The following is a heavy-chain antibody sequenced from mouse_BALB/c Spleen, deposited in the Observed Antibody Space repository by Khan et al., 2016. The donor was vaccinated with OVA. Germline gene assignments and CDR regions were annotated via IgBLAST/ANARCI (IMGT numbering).Heavy chain of an antibody. J-gene: IGHJ3*01. CDR2: ISYDGSN. Sequence: EVKLLESGPGLVKPSQSLSLTCSVTGYSITSDYYWNWIRQFPGNKLEWMGYISYDGSNNYNPSLKNLISITRNTTKNQFFLKLNSVTTEDTATYYCARDEDGSSYQACFAYWGQGTLVTVSA. CDR1: GYSITSDYY. D-gene: IGHD1-1*01. CDR3: ARDEDGSSYQACFAY. V-gene: IGHV3-6*02.